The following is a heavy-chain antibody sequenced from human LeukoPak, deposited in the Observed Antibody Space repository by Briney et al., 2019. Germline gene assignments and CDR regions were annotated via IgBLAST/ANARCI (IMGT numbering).Heavy chain of an antibody. CDR1: GGSFSGYY. V-gene: IGHV4-34*01. CDR2: INHSGST. CDR3: ARGKYYDFWSGYYSWFDP. J-gene: IGHJ5*02. D-gene: IGHD3-3*01. Sequence: RPSETLSLTCAVYGGSFSGYYWSWIRQPPGKGLEWIGEINHSGSTNYNPSLKSRVTISVDTSKNQFSLKLSSVTAADTAVYYCARGKYYDFWSGYYSWFDPWGQGTLVTVSS.